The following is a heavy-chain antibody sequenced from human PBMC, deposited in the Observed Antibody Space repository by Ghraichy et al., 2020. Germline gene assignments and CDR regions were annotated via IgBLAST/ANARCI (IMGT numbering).Heavy chain of an antibody. CDR1: GGGSFMGYY. CDR2: TSHSGIT. V-gene: IGHV4-34*01. CDR3: TRAPRHVTVFEVVVSYGSFDS. Sequence: SETLSPTCAVCGGGSFMGYYWSWIRQSPEKGLEWIGETSHSGITKFNPSLSSRVTISVDTSKNQFSLNLRSVTAADTAVYYCTRAPRHVTVFEVVVSYGSFDSWSQGTPVTVSS. D-gene: IGHD6-13*01. J-gene: IGHJ5*01.